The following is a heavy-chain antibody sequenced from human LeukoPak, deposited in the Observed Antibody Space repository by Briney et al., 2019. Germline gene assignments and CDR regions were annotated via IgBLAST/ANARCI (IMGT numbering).Heavy chain of an antibody. Sequence: ASVTVSCKASGYTFTSYGISWVRQAPGQGLEWMGWISAYNGNTNYAQKLQGRVTMTTDTSTSTAYMELRSLRSDDTAVYYCARDLGVAAAGLSLNYYYYYGMDVWGQGTTVTVSS. CDR1: GYTFTSYG. CDR3: ARDLGVAAAGLSLNYYYYYGMDV. J-gene: IGHJ6*02. CDR2: ISAYNGNT. D-gene: IGHD6-13*01. V-gene: IGHV1-18*01.